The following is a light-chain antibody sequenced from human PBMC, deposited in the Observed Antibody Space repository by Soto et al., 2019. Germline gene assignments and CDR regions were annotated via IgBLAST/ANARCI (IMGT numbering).Light chain of an antibody. V-gene: IGLV2-11*01. Sequence: QSVLTQPRSVSGSPGQSVTISCSGTGSDVGGYDYVSWYQQHPGKAPKLLIYDVTKRFSGVPDRFSGSKSDNTASLTISGLQADDEADYYCCSYTDTYTLFGGGTKLTVL. J-gene: IGLJ2*01. CDR1: GSDVGGYDY. CDR3: CSYTDTYTL. CDR2: DVT.